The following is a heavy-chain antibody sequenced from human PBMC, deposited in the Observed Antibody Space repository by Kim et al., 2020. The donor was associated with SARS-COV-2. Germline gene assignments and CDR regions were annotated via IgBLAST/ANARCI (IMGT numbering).Heavy chain of an antibody. Sequence: SETLSHTCTVSGGSISSGGYYWSWIRQHPGKGLEWIGYIYYSGSTYYNPSLKSRVTISVDTSKNQFSLKLSSVTAADTAVYYCARATITMIVVVGAFDIWGQGTMVTVSS. V-gene: IGHV4-31*03. CDR2: IYYSGST. CDR1: GGSISSGGYY. J-gene: IGHJ3*02. CDR3: ARATITMIVVVGAFDI. D-gene: IGHD3-22*01.